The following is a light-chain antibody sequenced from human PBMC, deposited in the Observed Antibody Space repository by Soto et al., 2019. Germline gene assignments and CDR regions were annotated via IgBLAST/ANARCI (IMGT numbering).Light chain of an antibody. CDR2: GAS. V-gene: IGKV3-20*01. J-gene: IGKJ1*01. CDR3: QQYGNSPWT. Sequence: EIVLTQSPGTLSLSPGERATLSCRASQSVSSSFLAWYQQKPGQAPRLLIYGASSRAAGIPDRFSGSGSGTDFTLTISRLEPEDFAVYNCQQYGNSPWTFGQGTKVEIK. CDR1: QSVSSSF.